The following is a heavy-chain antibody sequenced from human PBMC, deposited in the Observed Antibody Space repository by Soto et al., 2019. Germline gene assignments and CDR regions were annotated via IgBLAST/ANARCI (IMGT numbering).Heavy chain of an antibody. D-gene: IGHD3-9*01. CDR3: ARDSRSYDILTGYWWFGP. CDR2: INAGNGNT. Sequence: ASVKVSCKASGYPFTTYAIHWVRQAPGQRLEWMGWINAGNGNTKYSQKFQGRVTITSDTSASTAYMELSSLRSEDTAVYYCARDSRSYDILTGYWWFGPWGQGTLVTVSS. V-gene: IGHV1-3*01. J-gene: IGHJ5*02. CDR1: GYPFTTYA.